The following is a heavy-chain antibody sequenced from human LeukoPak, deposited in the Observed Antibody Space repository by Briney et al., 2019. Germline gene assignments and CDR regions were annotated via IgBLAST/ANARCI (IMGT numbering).Heavy chain of an antibody. CDR2: ISGSGGST. Sequence: GGSLRLSCAASGFTFSSYGMSWVRQAPGKGLEWVSAISGSGGSTYYADSVKGRFTISRDNSKNTLYLQMNSLRAEDTAVYYCAKSDKWEPLRNWFDPWGQGTLVTVSS. CDR1: GFTFSSYG. V-gene: IGHV3-23*01. CDR3: AKSDKWEPLRNWFDP. J-gene: IGHJ5*02. D-gene: IGHD1-26*01.